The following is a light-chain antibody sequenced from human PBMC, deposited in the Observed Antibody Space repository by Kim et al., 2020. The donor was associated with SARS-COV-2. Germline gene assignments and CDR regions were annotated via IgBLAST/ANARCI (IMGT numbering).Light chain of an antibody. CDR2: KIS. Sequence: DVVMTQSPLSLPVTLGQPASISCRSSQSLVRSDGNTWLSWFQQRPGQSPRRLIYKISNRDSGVPDRFSGSGSGTDFTLKISRVEAEDVGVSYCMQGTHCTRTFGGGTKVHIK. J-gene: IGKJ4*01. V-gene: IGKV2-30*02. CDR1: QSLVRSDGNTW. CDR3: MQGTHCTRT.